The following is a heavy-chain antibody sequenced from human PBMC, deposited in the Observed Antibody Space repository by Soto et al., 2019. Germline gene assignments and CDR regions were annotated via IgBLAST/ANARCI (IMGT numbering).Heavy chain of an antibody. CDR3: ARDGAYDILTGYHGNWFDP. V-gene: IGHV1-69*13. CDR1: GGTFSSYA. J-gene: IGHJ5*02. Sequence: SVKVSCKASGGTFSSYAISWVRQAPGQGLEWMGGIIPIFGTANYAQKFQGRVTITADESTSTAYMELSSLRSEDTAVYYCARDGAYDILTGYHGNWFDPWGQGTLVTVSS. CDR2: IIPIFGTA. D-gene: IGHD3-9*01.